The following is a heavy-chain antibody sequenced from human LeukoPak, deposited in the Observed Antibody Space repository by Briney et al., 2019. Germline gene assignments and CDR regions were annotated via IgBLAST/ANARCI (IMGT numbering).Heavy chain of an antibody. D-gene: IGHD6-13*01. J-gene: IGHJ4*02. Sequence: GRSLRLSCAASGFTFNIFGMHWVRQVPGNGLEWVAVLWSDGKTAHYADSVKGRFTISRDSSEKTLYLQMNSLRSEDTAVYYCVKESAADATFHFDSWGQGTLVTVSS. V-gene: IGHV3-33*06. CDR1: GFTFNIFG. CDR3: VKESAADATFHFDS. CDR2: LWSDGKTA.